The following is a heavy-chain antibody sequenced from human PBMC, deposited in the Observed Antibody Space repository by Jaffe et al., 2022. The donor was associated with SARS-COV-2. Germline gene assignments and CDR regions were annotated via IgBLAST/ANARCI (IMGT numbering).Heavy chain of an antibody. V-gene: IGHV3-7*01. CDR2: IKQDGSEK. Sequence: EVQLVESGGDLVQRGGSLRLSCAASGVTFSSNWMSWVRQAPGKGLEWVASIKQDGSEKFYVDSLKGRFTISSDNAKNSVYLQMNSVRDEDTAVYYCAQSDQASLQDWGQGTLVTVSS. CDR3: AQSDQASLQD. D-gene: IGHD2-2*01. CDR1: GVTFSSNW. J-gene: IGHJ1*01.